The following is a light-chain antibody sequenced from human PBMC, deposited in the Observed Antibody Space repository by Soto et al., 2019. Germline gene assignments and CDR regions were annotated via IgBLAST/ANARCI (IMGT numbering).Light chain of an antibody. J-gene: IGKJ2*01. V-gene: IGKV3-20*01. CDR1: ETIGRAY. CDR3: HQYATSAFT. CDR2: ATS. Sequence: IVVTQSPGTLSLSPGERATVSCRASETIGRAYFAWYQHRPGRTPRLVLSATSNRAAGIPDRFGGSGSGADFTLSISGVEPEDFAVYDCHQYATSAFTFSQGKKLEI.